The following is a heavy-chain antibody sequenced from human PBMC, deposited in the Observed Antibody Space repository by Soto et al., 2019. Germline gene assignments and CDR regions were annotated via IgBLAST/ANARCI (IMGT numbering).Heavy chain of an antibody. CDR2: ISVYNGNT. D-gene: IGHD3-10*01. CDR1: GYTFTSYG. J-gene: IGHJ4*02. V-gene: IGHV1-18*01. Sequence: QVQLVQSGVEVKKPGASVKVSCKASGYTFTSYGISWVRQAPEQGLEWMGWISVYNGNTNYAQKLQGRVTMTTDTSTSTAYMELRSLRSDDTAVYYCARDSGGSGSYNDGSYWGQGTLVTVSS. CDR3: ARDSGGSGSYNDGSY.